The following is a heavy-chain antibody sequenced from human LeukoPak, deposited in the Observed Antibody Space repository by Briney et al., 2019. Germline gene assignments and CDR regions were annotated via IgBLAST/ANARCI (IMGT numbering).Heavy chain of an antibody. Sequence: PGGSLRLSCAASGFIFSIYSMNWVRQAPGKGLEWVSSISSASSYIYYADSVKGRFTISRDNAKNSLYLQMNSLRAEDTAVYYCVRDRYCGGSSCYHGDFDYWGQGTLVTVSS. D-gene: IGHD2-15*01. CDR3: VRDRYCGGSSCYHGDFDY. CDR1: GFIFSIYS. V-gene: IGHV3-21*01. J-gene: IGHJ4*02. CDR2: ISSASSYI.